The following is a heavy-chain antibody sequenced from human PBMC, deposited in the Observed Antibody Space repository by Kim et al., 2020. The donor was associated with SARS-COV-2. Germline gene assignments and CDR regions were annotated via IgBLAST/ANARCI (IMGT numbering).Heavy chain of an antibody. Sequence: ASVKVSCKASGYTFTSYDINWVRQATGQGLEWMGWMNPNSGNTGYAQKFQGRVTMTRNTSISTAYMELSSLRSEDTAVYYCARGYDSSGYYYVGYYYGMDVWGQGTTVTVSS. J-gene: IGHJ6*02. D-gene: IGHD3-22*01. CDR1: GYTFTSYD. CDR2: MNPNSGNT. CDR3: ARGYDSSGYYYVGYYYGMDV. V-gene: IGHV1-8*01.